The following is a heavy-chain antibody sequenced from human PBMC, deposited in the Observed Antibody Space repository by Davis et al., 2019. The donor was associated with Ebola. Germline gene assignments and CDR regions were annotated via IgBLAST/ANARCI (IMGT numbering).Heavy chain of an antibody. CDR3: ARDQAVHDAFDI. J-gene: IGHJ3*02. V-gene: IGHV3-23*01. Sequence: PGGSLRLSCAASGFTFSSYAMSWVRQAPGKGLEWVSAISGSGGSTYYADSVKGRFTISRDNSKNTLYLQMNSLRAEDTAVYYCARDQAVHDAFDIWGQGTMVTVSS. CDR1: GFTFSSYA. CDR2: ISGSGGST. D-gene: IGHD4-17*01.